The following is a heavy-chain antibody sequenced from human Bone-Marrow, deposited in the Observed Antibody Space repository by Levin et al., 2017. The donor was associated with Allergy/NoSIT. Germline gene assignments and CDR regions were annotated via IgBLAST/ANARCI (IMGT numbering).Heavy chain of an antibody. CDR3: ARMCCKEGNQWGTYRTRLDY. V-gene: IGHV2-26*01. CDR1: GFPLSNSRMG. CDR2: IFSNTEK. J-gene: IGHJ4*02. Sequence: SGPTLVKPTETLTLTCTVSGFPLSNSRMGVSWIRQPPGKPLEWLAHIFSNTEKSYSASLQSRLSISKDPSKRLVVLTMTNMYPLATATYFGARMCCKEGNQWGTYRTRLDYWGQGTLVTVSA. D-gene: IGHD3-16*02.